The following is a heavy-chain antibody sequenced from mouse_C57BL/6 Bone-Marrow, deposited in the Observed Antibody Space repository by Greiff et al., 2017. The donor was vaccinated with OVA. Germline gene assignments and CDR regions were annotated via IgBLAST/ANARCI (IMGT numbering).Heavy chain of an antibody. CDR1: GYSITSGYY. CDR3: ARGYDYGAMDY. J-gene: IGHJ4*01. Sequence: LQESGPGLVKPSQSLSLTCSVTGYSITSGYYWNWIRQFPGNKLEWMGYISYDGSNNYNPSLKNRISITRDTSKNQFFLKLNSVTTEDTATYYCARGYDYGAMDYWGQGTSVTVSS. V-gene: IGHV3-6*01. CDR2: ISYDGSN. D-gene: IGHD2-4*01.